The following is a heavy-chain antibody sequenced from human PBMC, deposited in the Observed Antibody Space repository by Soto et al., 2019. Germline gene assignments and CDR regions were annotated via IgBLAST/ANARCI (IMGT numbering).Heavy chain of an antibody. CDR3: ARAQTYYYDSSGYYAWFDP. Sequence: SETLSLTCTFSGGSISSYYWGLIRQPPGKGLEWIGSIYYSGSTYYNPSLKSRVSIFVDTSKNQLSLKLSSVTAADTSVYYCARAQTYYYDSSGYYAWFDPWGQGTLVTVPS. V-gene: IGHV4-39*01. D-gene: IGHD3-22*01. CDR2: IYYSGST. CDR1: GGSISSYY. J-gene: IGHJ5*02.